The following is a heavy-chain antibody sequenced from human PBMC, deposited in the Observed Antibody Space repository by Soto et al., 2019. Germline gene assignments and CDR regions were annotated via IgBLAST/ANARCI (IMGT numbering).Heavy chain of an antibody. D-gene: IGHD2-2*01. Sequence: ASVKVFCKASGYTFTSYYMHWVRQAPGQGLEWMGIINPSGGSTSYAQKFQGRVTISLDTSKNQFSLKMSSVTAADTAVYYCASGTIYHSYGMDVWGQGKMVTVSS. CDR1: GYTFTSYY. J-gene: IGHJ6*02. CDR2: INPSGGST. CDR3: ASGTIYHSYGMDV. V-gene: IGHV1-46*03.